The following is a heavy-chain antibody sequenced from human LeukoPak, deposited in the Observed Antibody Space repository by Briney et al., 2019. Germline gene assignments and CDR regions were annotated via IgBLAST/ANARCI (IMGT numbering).Heavy chain of an antibody. CDR1: GYTFTSYG. Sequence: ASVKVSCKASGYTFTSYGISWVRQAPGQGLEWMGWISAYNGNTNYAQKLQGRVTMTTDTSTSTAYMELRSLRSDDTAVYYCARDMYDILTPLYFDYWGQGTLVTVSS. J-gene: IGHJ4*02. D-gene: IGHD3-9*01. V-gene: IGHV1-18*01. CDR3: ARDMYDILTPLYFDY. CDR2: ISAYNGNT.